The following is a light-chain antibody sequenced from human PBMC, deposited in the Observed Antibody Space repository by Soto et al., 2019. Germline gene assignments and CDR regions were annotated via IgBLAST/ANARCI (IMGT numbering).Light chain of an antibody. CDR2: AAS. CDR1: QSISSW. V-gene: IGKV1-39*01. Sequence: DIQMTQSPSTLSASVGDRVTITCRASQSISSWLAWYQQKPGKAPKLLIYAASSLQSGVPSRFSGSGSGTDFTLTISSLQLEDFATYYCQQTYNTRTFGQGTKVDIK. J-gene: IGKJ1*01. CDR3: QQTYNTRT.